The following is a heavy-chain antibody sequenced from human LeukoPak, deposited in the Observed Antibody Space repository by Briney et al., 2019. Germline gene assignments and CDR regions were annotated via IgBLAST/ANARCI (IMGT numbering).Heavy chain of an antibody. CDR2: ISSSGSTI. CDR1: GFTFSDYY. CDR3: ATYYYDSSEAFDI. Sequence: GGSLRLSCAASGFTFSDYYMSWIRQAPGKGLEWVSYISSSGSTIYYAVSVKGRFTVSRDNSKNTLYLQMNSLRDEDTAVYYCATYYYDSSEAFDIWGQGTMVTVSS. J-gene: IGHJ3*02. D-gene: IGHD3-22*01. V-gene: IGHV3-11*01.